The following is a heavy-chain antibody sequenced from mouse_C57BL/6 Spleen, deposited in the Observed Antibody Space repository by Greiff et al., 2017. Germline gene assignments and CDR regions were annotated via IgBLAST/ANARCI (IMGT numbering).Heavy chain of an antibody. D-gene: IGHD1-1*01. Sequence: QVHVKQPGTELVKPGASVKLSCKASGYTFTSYWMHWVKQRPGQGLEWIGNINPSNGGTNYNEKFKSKATLTVDKSSSTAYMQLSSLTSEDSAVYYCARRVYYGEHFDVWGTGTTVTVSS. CDR1: GYTFTSYW. J-gene: IGHJ1*03. V-gene: IGHV1-53*01. CDR3: ARRVYYGEHFDV. CDR2: INPSNGGT.